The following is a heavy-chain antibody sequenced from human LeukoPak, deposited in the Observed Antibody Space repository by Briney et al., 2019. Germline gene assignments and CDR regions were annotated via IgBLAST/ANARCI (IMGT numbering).Heavy chain of an antibody. CDR1: GGSISSGGYS. J-gene: IGHJ3*02. D-gene: IGHD6-25*01. CDR2: IYHSGST. Sequence: SETLSLTCAVSGGSISSGGYSWSWIRQPPGKGLEWIGYIYHSGSTYYNPSLKSRVTISVDMSKNQVSLKLNSVSAADTAVYHCARDSADPVHDAFDIWGQGTVVTVSP. V-gene: IGHV4-30-2*01. CDR3: ARDSADPVHDAFDI.